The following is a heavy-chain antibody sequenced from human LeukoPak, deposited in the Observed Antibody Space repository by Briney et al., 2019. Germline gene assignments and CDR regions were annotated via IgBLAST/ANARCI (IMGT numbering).Heavy chain of an antibody. J-gene: IGHJ4*02. CDR3: ARDQYDTWSRRGNFDS. CDR1: GFTFGKYW. Sequence: GGSLRLSCVASGFTFGKYWMIWVRQAPGKGLEWVANIKLDGSEKNYVDSVKGRFTISRDNTKNSLYLQMNSLRAEDTAVFYCARDQYDTWSRRGNFDSWGQGTLVIVSS. CDR2: IKLDGSEK. D-gene: IGHD3-3*01. V-gene: IGHV3-7*03.